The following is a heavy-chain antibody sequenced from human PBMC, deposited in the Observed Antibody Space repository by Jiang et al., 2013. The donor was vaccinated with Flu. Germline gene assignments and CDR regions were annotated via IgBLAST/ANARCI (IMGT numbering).Heavy chain of an antibody. D-gene: IGHD1-1*01. CDR3: TRFAREGVVQGFDY. CDR2: IYSVAVT. V-gene: IGHV3-53*01. J-gene: IGHJ4*02. Sequence: VESGGRLDPAWGVPETLLCSLWVRRHCQLLGVGVRQAPGKGLEWVSVIYSVAVTFYADTVKGRFTISRDNSKNTLYLQMNSLRAEDTAVYYCTRFAREGVVQGFDYWGQGTLVTVSA. CDR1: VRRHCQL.